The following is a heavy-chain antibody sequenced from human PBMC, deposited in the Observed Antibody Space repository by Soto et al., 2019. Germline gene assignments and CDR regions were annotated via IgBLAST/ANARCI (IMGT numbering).Heavy chain of an antibody. CDR3: ARMDRGNHLYYGMDV. Sequence: SLRLTSSLSRSCLNSTAHYWAWIRRHPGLGLEWIGYIYLSGSTFCHPDYNPSLKSRVTMSVDTSKNQISLQLRSVSAEDTADYYCARMDRGNHLYYGMDVWGQGTTVTVSS. CDR1: RSCLNSTAHY. D-gene: IGHD3-10*01. V-gene: IGHV4-31*02. CDR2: IYLSGST. J-gene: IGHJ6*02.